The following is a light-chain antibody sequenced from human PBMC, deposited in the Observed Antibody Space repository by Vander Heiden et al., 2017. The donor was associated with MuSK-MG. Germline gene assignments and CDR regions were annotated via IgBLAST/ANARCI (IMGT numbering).Light chain of an antibody. CDR2: GVS. CDR1: NNDVGASNF. J-gene: IGLJ1*01. Sequence: QSALTQPASLSGSPGQSITISCTGTNNDVGASNFVSWYQQHPGRAPKLMIYGVSNRPSGVSLRFSGSKSGNTASLTISGLQAEDEADYYCTSYATSNPCVFGTGTRVAVL. CDR3: TSYATSNPCV. V-gene: IGLV2-14*03.